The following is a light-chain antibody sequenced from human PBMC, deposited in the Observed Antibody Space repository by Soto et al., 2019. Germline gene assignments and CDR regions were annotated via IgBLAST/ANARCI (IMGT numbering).Light chain of an antibody. CDR3: SSYTTSSTLYV. CDR1: SSDVGSYSL. J-gene: IGLJ1*01. Sequence: QSSLTQPASLSGAPGRSITISCTGNSSDVGSYSLVSWYQQHPGKAPKLMIYDVRNRPSGISNRFSGSKSGNTASLTISGLQAEDEADYYCSSYTTSSTLYVFGTGTKVT. CDR2: DVR. V-gene: IGLV2-14*02.